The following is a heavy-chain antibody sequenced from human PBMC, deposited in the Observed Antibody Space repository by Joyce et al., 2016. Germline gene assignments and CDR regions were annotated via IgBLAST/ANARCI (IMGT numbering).Heavy chain of an antibody. CDR1: GFTFSSYA. D-gene: IGHD5-18*01. V-gene: IGHV3-23*01. Sequence: EVQLLESGGDLVQAGGSLRLSCAASGFTFSSYAMSWVRQAPGRGLKWVSLISGSGGGTYYADSVKGRFTISRDNPRNTLYLQLNSLRAEDTAIYYCARSYSYGYESNVEYFQHWGQGTLVTVPS. CDR3: ARSYSYGYESNVEYFQH. CDR2: ISGSGGGT. J-gene: IGHJ1*01.